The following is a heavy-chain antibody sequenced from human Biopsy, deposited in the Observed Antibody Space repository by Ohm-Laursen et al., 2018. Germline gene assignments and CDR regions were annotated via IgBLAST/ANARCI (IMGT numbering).Heavy chain of an antibody. J-gene: IGHJ4*02. V-gene: IGHV1-2*06. CDR2: INPNSGDT. CDR3: ARMEQPHDY. CDR1: GYPFSNYY. Sequence: ASVKASCKASGYPFSNYYLFWVRQAPGQGLEWMRRINPNSGDTVFARNFQGRVTMTRDTAISTVYMDLRNLRPDDTAVYFCARMEQPHDYWGQGTLVTVSS. D-gene: IGHD6-13*01.